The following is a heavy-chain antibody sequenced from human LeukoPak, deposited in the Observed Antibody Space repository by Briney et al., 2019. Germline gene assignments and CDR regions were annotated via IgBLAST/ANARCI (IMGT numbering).Heavy chain of an antibody. D-gene: IGHD6-13*01. Sequence: SETLSLTCAVYGGSFSGYYWSWIRQPPGKGLEWIGEINHSGSTNYNPSLMSRVTISVDTSKNQFSLKLSSVTAADTAVYYCARGIEQLVHAGSRAFDYWGQGTLVTVSS. CDR3: ARGIEQLVHAGSRAFDY. J-gene: IGHJ4*02. CDR1: GGSFSGYY. V-gene: IGHV4-34*01. CDR2: INHSGST.